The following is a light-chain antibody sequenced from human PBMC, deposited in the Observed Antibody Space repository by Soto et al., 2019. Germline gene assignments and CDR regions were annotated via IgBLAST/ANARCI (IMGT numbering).Light chain of an antibody. CDR3: QQYNSYWT. V-gene: IGKV1-5*01. Sequence: DIQMTQSQSILSASVGDRVTITCRDSQNIERYMAWYQQKPGKAPNLLIYAASTLESGVPSRFSGSGSGTEFTLTISSLQPDDFATYYCQQYNSYWTFGQGTKVDIK. J-gene: IGKJ1*01. CDR1: QNIERY. CDR2: AAS.